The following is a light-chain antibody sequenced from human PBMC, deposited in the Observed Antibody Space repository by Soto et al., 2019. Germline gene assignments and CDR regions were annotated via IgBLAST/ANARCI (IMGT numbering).Light chain of an antibody. V-gene: IGKV1-39*01. CDR1: QSIISY. CDR2: AAS. Sequence: DIQMTQSPSSLSASVGDRVTITCRASQSIISYLNWYQQKQGKAPKLLIYAASSLQSGVPSRFSGRASGTDFTLTISSLQPEDFATYYCQQSYTTPVTFGQGTKVEI. CDR3: QQSYTTPVT. J-gene: IGKJ1*01.